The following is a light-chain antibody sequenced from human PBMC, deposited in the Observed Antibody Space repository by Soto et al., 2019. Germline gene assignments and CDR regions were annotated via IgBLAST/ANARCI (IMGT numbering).Light chain of an antibody. CDR1: QSVSSSY. CDR3: QQYGSSPT. CDR2: GAS. Sequence: IVLTQSPGTLSLSPGERATLSCTASQSVSSSYLAWYQQKPGQAPRLLLYGASSRATSIPDRFSGSGSRTDFPLTFSSLEPEDFAVYYCQQYGSSPTYGQGTKVDIK. J-gene: IGKJ1*01. V-gene: IGKV3-20*01.